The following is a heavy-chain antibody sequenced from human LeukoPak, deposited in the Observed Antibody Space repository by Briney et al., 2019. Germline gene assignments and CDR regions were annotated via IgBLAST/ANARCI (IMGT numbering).Heavy chain of an antibody. CDR3: ARGHWFAHLDY. CDR1: GFTFSSYG. J-gene: IGHJ4*02. D-gene: IGHD3-9*01. CDR2: ISGSGGST. Sequence: PGGSLRLSCAASGFTFSSYGMSWVRQAPGKGLEWVSAISGSGGSTYYADSVKGRFTISRDNSKNTLFLQMNSLRAEDTAVYYCARGHWFAHLDYWGQGTLVTVSS. V-gene: IGHV3-23*01.